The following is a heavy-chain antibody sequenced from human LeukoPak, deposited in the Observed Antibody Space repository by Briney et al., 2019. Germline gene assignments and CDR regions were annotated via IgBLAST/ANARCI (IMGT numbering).Heavy chain of an antibody. CDR2: IRRGTNNYTT. CDR3: TRDGGDSTKTAFDM. CDR1: GFTFSDYI. D-gene: IGHD2/OR15-2a*01. V-gene: IGHV3-72*01. J-gene: IGHJ3*02. Sequence: GGSLRLSCGASGFTFSDYILDWVRQAPGKGLEWVGRIRRGTNNYTTEYAASVKGTFIISRDDSKNSLYLHMNSLKTEDTAVYHCTRDGGDSTKTAFDMWGQGTMVTVSS.